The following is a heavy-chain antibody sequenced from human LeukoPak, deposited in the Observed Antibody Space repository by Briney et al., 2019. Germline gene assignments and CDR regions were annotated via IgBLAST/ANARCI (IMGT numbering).Heavy chain of an antibody. CDR2: IIPIFGTA. CDR1: GVTFSSYA. Sequence: SVKVSCKASGVTFSSYAISWVRQAPGQGLEWMGGIIPIFGTANYAQKFQGRVTITADESTSTAYMELSSLRSEDTAVYYCARPGGPSWNDAFDIWGQGTMVTVSS. J-gene: IGHJ3*02. CDR3: ARPGGPSWNDAFDI. V-gene: IGHV1-69*13. D-gene: IGHD2-2*01.